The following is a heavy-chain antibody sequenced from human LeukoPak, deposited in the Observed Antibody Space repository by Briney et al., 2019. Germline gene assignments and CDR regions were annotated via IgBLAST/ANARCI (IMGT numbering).Heavy chain of an antibody. J-gene: IGHJ4*02. CDR2: ISSGGATI. V-gene: IGHV3-48*03. D-gene: IGHD1-14*01. CDR1: GFSFSTYE. Sequence: GGSLRLSCAASGFSFSTYEVTWVRQAPGKGLERVSSISSGGATIYYADSVKGRFTISRDNANNSLYLQMNSLRAEDTAVYYCARSYNDFDYWGQGTLVTVSS. CDR3: ARSYNDFDY.